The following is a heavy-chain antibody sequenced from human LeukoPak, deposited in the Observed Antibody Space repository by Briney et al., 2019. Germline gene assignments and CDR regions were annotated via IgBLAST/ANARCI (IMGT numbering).Heavy chain of an antibody. CDR3: ASKWVTYYYNSSAYHYPTDVFDI. Sequence: GASVKLSCKASGHAFTSYCMHWVRQVPGQGLEWMGWINANSGDTNYAQKFQGRVTMTRDTSISTAYMELSRLRSDESAVYYCASKWVTYYYNSSAYHYPTDVFDIWGQGTMVTVSS. CDR2: INANSGDT. J-gene: IGHJ3*02. CDR1: GHAFTSYC. V-gene: IGHV1-2*02. D-gene: IGHD3-22*01.